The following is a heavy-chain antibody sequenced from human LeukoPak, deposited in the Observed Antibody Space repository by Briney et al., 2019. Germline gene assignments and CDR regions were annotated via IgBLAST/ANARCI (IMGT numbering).Heavy chain of an antibody. CDR3: ARDRDGYNGLDY. CDR2: INPNSGGT. D-gene: IGHD5-24*01. Sequence: ASVKVSCKASGYTFTGYYMHWVRQAPGQGLEWMGWINPNSGGTNYAQKLQGRVTMTTDTSTSTAYMELGSLRSDDTAVYYCARDRDGYNGLDYWGQGTLVTVSS. V-gene: IGHV1-2*02. J-gene: IGHJ4*02. CDR1: GYTFTGYY.